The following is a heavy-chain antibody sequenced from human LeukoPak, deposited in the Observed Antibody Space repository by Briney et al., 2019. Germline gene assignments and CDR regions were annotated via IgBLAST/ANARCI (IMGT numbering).Heavy chain of an antibody. CDR3: ARIPPEGGTYFFYYMDV. V-gene: IGHV4-38-2*01. CDR1: GYSSINGYY. Sequence: SETLSLTCAVSGYSSINGYYWGWIRQPPGKGLEWMGSIYHSGHTYYNPSLKRRVPISVDPSKNQFSLRLNSVTAADTAVYHCARIPPEGGTYFFYYMDVWGKGTPVTVSS. D-gene: IGHD3-16*01. J-gene: IGHJ6*03. CDR2: IYHSGHT.